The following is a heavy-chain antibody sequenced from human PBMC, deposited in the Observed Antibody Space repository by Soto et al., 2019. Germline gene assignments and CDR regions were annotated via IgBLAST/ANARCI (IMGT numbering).Heavy chain of an antibody. D-gene: IGHD3-22*01. CDR3: AGYYDSSGDSYYFDY. CDR1: GGSISSSNW. J-gene: IGHJ4*02. CDR2: IYHSGST. V-gene: IGHV4-4*02. Sequence: QVQLQESGPGLVKPSRTLSLTCAVSGGSISSSNWWSWVRQPPGKGLEWIGEIYHSGSTNYNPSLKRRGTISVDKSKNQFSLELSSVTASDTAVYYCAGYYDSSGDSYYFDYWGQGTLVTVSS.